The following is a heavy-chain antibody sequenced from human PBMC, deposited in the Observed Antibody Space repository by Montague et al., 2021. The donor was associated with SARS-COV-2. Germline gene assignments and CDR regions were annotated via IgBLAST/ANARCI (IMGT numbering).Heavy chain of an antibody. CDR2: TYHGTKWSN. V-gene: IGHV6-1*01. Sequence: CAISGDSVAEIRRRSDENTPEPSSEFHFVCRTYHGTKWSNEYALSVKSRITITPDTSKNQLSLQLTSVTPEDTAVYYCTRAVWGVQDYWGQGSLVTVSS. CDR3: TRAVWGVQDY. D-gene: IGHD3-10*01. CDR1: GDSVAEIRRR. J-gene: IGHJ4*02.